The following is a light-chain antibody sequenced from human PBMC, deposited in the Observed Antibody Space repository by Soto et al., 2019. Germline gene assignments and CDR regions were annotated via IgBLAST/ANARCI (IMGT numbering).Light chain of an antibody. CDR1: SSDVGGYNY. CDR2: DVS. V-gene: IGLV2-14*01. J-gene: IGLJ2*01. Sequence: QSALTQPASVSGSPGQSITISCTGTSSDVGGYNYVSWYQQRPGKAPKLIIYDVSRRPSGVSNRFSGSKSGNTASLTISGLQAEDEADYYCSSYISSDAFEFGGGTKLTVL. CDR3: SSYISSDAFE.